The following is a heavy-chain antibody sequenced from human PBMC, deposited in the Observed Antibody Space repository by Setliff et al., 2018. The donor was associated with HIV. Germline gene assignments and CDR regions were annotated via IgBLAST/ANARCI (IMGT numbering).Heavy chain of an antibody. J-gene: IGHJ6*04. CDR1: GDTFNSHA. V-gene: IGHV1-69*13. CDR2: IIPIFGTP. Sequence: ASVKVFCKASGDTFNSHAISWVRQAPGQGLEWMGGIIPIFGTPNYAQKSKDRLTITADESTSTVYMELSSLRSEDTAVYYCARDSRDIVVVIAPEPEPYYYYGMDVWGEGTTVTVSS. CDR3: ARDSRDIVVVIAPEPEPYYYYGMDV. D-gene: IGHD2-15*01.